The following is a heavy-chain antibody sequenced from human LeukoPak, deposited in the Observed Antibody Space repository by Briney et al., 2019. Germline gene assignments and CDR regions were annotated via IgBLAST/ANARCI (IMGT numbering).Heavy chain of an antibody. CDR3: ARAGCSSTSCYDYYYYMDV. V-gene: IGHV1-18*01. D-gene: IGHD2-2*01. CDR2: ISAYYGNT. CDR1: GYTFTSYG. Sequence: ASVKVSCKASGYTFTSYGISWVRQAPGQGLEWMGWISAYYGNTNYAQKLQGRVTMTTDTSTSTAYMELSSLRSDDTAVYYCARAGCSSTSCYDYYYYMDVWGKGTTVTVSS. J-gene: IGHJ6*03.